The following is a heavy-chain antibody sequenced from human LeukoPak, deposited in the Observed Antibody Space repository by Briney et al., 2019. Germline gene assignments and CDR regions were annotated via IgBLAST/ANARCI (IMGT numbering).Heavy chain of an antibody. CDR2: FHYPAST. J-gene: IGHJ4*02. CDR3: ARERGFLSGSTWYHMGSFDY. Sequence: SETLSLTCSVSGYFISAGYFWTWIRQHPGKGLEWIATFHYPASTYYNSSLNSRVTISEDTSKNQLYLTLASVTAADTAVYYCARERGFLSGSTWYHMGSFDYWGQGILVTVSS. V-gene: IGHV4-38-2*02. D-gene: IGHD6-13*01. CDR1: GYFISAGYF.